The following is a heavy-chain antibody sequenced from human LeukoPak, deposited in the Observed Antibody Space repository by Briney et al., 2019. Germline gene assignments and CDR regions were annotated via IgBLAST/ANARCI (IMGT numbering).Heavy chain of an antibody. CDR2: IYYSGST. V-gene: IGHV4-39*07. CDR3: ARGPKDIVVVPAAMGWFDP. J-gene: IGHJ5*02. Sequence: SETLSLTCTVSGGSISSSSYYWGWIRQPPGKGLEWIGSIYYSGSTYYNPSLKSRVTISVDTSKNRFSLKLSSVTAADTAVYYCARGPKDIVVVPAAMGWFDPWGQETLVTVSS. D-gene: IGHD2-2*01. CDR1: GGSISSSSYY.